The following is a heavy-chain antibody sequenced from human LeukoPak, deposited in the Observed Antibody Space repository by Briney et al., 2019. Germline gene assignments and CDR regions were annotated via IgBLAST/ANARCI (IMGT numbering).Heavy chain of an antibody. CDR3: ARVPYCGGDCYYGVTLDY. V-gene: IGHV1-18*01. CDR1: GYTFTSYG. D-gene: IGHD2-21*02. Sequence: ASVKVSCKASGYTFTSYGISWVRQAPGQGLEWMGWNSAYNGNTNYAQKLQGRVTMTTDTSTSTAYMELRSLRSDDTAVYYCARVPYCGGDCYYGVTLDYWGQGTLVTVSS. CDR2: NSAYNGNT. J-gene: IGHJ4*02.